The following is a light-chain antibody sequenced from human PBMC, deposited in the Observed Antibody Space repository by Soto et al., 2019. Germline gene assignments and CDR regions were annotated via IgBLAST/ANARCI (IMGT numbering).Light chain of an antibody. J-gene: IGKJ1*01. CDR3: QQRSNWPRA. Sequence: EIVLTHSPATLSLSPGERATLSCRASQSVSTYLAWFQHKPGQAPRLLIYDASSRATGIPARFSGSGSGTDFTLTISSLEPEDFAVYYCQQRSNWPRAFGPGTKVDIK. V-gene: IGKV3-11*01. CDR1: QSVSTY. CDR2: DAS.